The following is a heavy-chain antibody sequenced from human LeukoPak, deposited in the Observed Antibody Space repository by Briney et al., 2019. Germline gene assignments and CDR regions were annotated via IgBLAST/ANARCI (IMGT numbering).Heavy chain of an antibody. J-gene: IGHJ6*03. CDR3: ARGHNGDYYYYYMDV. CDR1: GYTFTSYD. CDR2: MNPNSGNT. D-gene: IGHD4-17*01. Sequence: ASVKVSCKASGYTFTSYDINWVRQATGQGLEWMGWMNPNSGNTGYAQKFQGRVTITRNTSISTAYMELSSLRSEDTAVYSCARGHNGDYYYYYMDVWGKGTTVTVSS. V-gene: IGHV1-8*03.